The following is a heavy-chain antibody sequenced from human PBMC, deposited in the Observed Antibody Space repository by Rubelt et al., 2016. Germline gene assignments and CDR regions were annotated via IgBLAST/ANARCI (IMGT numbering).Heavy chain of an antibody. D-gene: IGHD6-13*01. J-gene: IGHJ3*02. CDR3: ARELRAAANYRTGLDI. Sequence: GLTFSSYAMHWVRQAPGKGLEWVAVISYDGSNKYYADSVKGRFTISRDNSKNSLYLQMNSLRAEDTAVYYCARELRAAANYRTGLDIWGQGTMVTVSS. CDR1: GLTFSSYA. V-gene: IGHV3-30*04. CDR2: ISYDGSNK.